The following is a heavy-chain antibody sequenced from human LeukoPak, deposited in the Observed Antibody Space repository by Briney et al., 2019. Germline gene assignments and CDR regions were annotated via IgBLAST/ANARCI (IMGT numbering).Heavy chain of an antibody. V-gene: IGHV3-30-3*01. CDR3: ARGGTTVGTAPDY. Sequence: PGGSLRLSCAASGFTFSSYAMHWVRQAPGKGLEWVAVISYDGSNKYYADSVKGRFTISRDNSKNTLYLQMNSLRAEDTAVYYCARGGTTVGTAPDYWGQGTLVTVSS. J-gene: IGHJ4*02. D-gene: IGHD4-23*01. CDR1: GFTFSSYA. CDR2: ISYDGSNK.